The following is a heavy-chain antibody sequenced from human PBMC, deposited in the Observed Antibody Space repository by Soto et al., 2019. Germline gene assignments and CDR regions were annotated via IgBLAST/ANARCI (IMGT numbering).Heavy chain of an antibody. J-gene: IGHJ5*02. Sequence: SETLSLTCAVYGGSFSGYYWSWIRQPPGKGLEWIGEINHSGSTNYNPSPKSRVTISVDTSKNQFSLKLSSVTAADTAVYYCARGDSSLGLYNWFDPWGQGTLVTVS. CDR1: GGSFSGYY. D-gene: IGHD6-6*01. CDR2: INHSGST. CDR3: ARGDSSLGLYNWFDP. V-gene: IGHV4-34*01.